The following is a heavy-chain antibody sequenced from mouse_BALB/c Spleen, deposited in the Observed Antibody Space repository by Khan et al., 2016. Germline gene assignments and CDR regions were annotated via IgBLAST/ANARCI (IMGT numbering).Heavy chain of an antibody. V-gene: IGHV3-1*02. CDR1: GYSITSGYS. CDR3: ARLRDWYFDV. D-gene: IGHD1-1*01. CDR2: IHYSGST. Sequence: EVQLQESGPDLVKPSQSLSLTCTVTGYSITSGYSWHWIRQFPGNKLEWMGYIHYSGSTNYTPSLKRRISITRDTSKNQRFLQLHSVTTEDTATYYCARLRDWYFDVWGAGTTVTVSS. J-gene: IGHJ1*01.